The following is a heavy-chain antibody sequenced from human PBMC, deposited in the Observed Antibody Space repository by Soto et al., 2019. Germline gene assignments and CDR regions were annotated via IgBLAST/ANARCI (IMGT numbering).Heavy chain of an antibody. Sequence: EVQLLESGGGLVQPGGSLRLSCAASGFTFSSYAMSWVRQAPGKGLEWVSAISGSGGSTYYADSVKGRFTISRDNSKNTLYLQMNSLRAEDMAVYYCAKDWGYAKAAPTFDYWGQGTLVTVSS. CDR2: ISGSGGST. CDR1: GFTFSSYA. CDR3: AKDWGYAKAAPTFDY. V-gene: IGHV3-23*01. D-gene: IGHD3-16*01. J-gene: IGHJ4*02.